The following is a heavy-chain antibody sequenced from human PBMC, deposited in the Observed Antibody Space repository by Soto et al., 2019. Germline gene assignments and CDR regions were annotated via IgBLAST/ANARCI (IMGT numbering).Heavy chain of an antibody. J-gene: IGHJ4*02. D-gene: IGHD3-3*01. CDR1: GFTFSSYG. CDR3: AKDLSGFWSGYYSGPFDY. V-gene: IGHV3-30*18. CDR2: ISYDGSNK. Sequence: GGSLRLSCAASGFTFSSYGMHWVRQAPGKGLEWVAVISYDGSNKYYADSVKGRFTISRDNSKNTLYLQMNSLRAEDTAVYYCAKDLSGFWSGYYSGPFDYWGQGTLVTVSS.